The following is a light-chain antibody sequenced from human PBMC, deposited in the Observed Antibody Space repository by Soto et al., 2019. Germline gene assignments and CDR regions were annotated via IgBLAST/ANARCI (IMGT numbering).Light chain of an antibody. J-gene: IGLJ2*01. CDR2: AVS. V-gene: IGLV2-14*01. CDR3: SSFTSTNTLV. CDR1: SSDIGSYDH. Sequence: QSVLTQPASVSGSPGQSITISCSGTSSDIGSYDHVAWYQQFPGKSPKLMIYAVSDRPSGVSNRFSGSKSGNTASLTISGLQAEDGADYYCSSFTSTNTLVFGGGTKLTVL.